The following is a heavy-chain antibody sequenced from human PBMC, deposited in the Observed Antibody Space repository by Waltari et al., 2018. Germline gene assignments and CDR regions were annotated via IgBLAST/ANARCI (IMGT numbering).Heavy chain of an antibody. V-gene: IGHV3-30-3*01. CDR2: ISYDGSNK. CDR1: GFTFSSYA. D-gene: IGHD1-26*01. CDR3: ARTVPQWELLGRVDY. J-gene: IGHJ4*02. Sequence: QVQLVESGGGVVQPGRSLRLSCAASGFTFSSYAMHWVRQAPGKGLEWVAVISYDGSNKYYADSVKGRFTSSRDNSKNTLYLQMNSLRAEDTAVYYCARTVPQWELLGRVDYWGQGTLVTVSS.